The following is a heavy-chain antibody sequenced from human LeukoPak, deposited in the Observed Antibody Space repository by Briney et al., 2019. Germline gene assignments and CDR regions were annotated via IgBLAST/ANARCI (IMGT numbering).Heavy chain of an antibody. V-gene: IGHV3-7*02. Sequence: GGSLRLSCAASGFTFSSYWMSCVRQAPGKGLEWVAKIKQDGSEKYYVDSVKGRFTISRDNAKNSLYLQMNSLRAEDTAVYYCASGGYYYDSSDLDYWGQGTLVTVSS. CDR3: ASGGYYYDSSDLDY. D-gene: IGHD3-22*01. J-gene: IGHJ4*02. CDR1: GFTFSSYW. CDR2: IKQDGSEK.